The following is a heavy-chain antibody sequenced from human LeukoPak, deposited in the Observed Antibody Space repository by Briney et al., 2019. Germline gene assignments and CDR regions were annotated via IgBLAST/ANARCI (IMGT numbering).Heavy chain of an antibody. Sequence: PSETLSLTCSVSGGSISSYYWSWIRQPAGKGLEWIGRIYNTGSTNYNPSLKSRVTMSVDTSKNQFSLKLNSVTAADTAVYYCARDGPTVTTGTFDIWGQGTMVTVSS. D-gene: IGHD4-17*01. CDR1: GGSISSYY. CDR3: ARDGPTVTTGTFDI. J-gene: IGHJ3*02. V-gene: IGHV4-4*07. CDR2: IYNTGST.